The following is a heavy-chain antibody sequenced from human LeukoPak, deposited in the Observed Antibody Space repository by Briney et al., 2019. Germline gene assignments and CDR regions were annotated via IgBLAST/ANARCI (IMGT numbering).Heavy chain of an antibody. V-gene: IGHV1-18*01. CDR2: ISAYNGNT. D-gene: IGHD6-6*01. J-gene: IGHJ4*02. Sequence: ASVKVSCKASGGTFSSYAISWVRQAPGQGLEWMGWISAYNGNTNYAQKLQGRVTMTTDTSTSTAYMELRSLRSDDTAVYYCATEPSPYSSWDWGQGTLVTVSS. CDR3: ATEPSPYSSWD. CDR1: GGTFSSYA.